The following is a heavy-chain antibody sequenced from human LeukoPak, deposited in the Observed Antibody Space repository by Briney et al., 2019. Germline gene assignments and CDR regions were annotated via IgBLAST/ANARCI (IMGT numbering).Heavy chain of an antibody. D-gene: IGHD1-26*01. J-gene: IGHJ4*01. CDR1: GYTFTGYF. CDR3: ARDPRGSYYADY. CDR2: INPNIGGT. V-gene: IGHV1-2*02. Sequence: GASVKVSCKASGYTFTGYFLHWVRQAPGQGLEWMGSINPNIGGTSYAQKFQGRVTMARDTSISTAYMELSRLTSDDTAVYYCARDPRGSYYADYWGQGTLVTVSS.